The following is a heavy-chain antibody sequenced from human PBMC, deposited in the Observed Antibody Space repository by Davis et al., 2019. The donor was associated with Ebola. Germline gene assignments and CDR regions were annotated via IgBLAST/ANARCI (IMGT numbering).Heavy chain of an antibody. CDR2: NIPIFGTA. J-gene: IGHJ4*02. Sequence: SVKVSCKASGYTFTSYGISWVRQAPGPGLEWMGGNIPIFGTANYAQKLQGRVTITADESTSTAYMELSSLRSEDTAVYYCARALITMVRGVIITPPYYFDYWGQGTLITVSS. CDR1: GYTFTSYG. D-gene: IGHD3-10*01. CDR3: ARALITMVRGVIITPPYYFDY. V-gene: IGHV1-69*13.